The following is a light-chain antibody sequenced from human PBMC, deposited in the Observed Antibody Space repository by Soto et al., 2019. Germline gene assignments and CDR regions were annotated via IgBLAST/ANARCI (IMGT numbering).Light chain of an antibody. J-gene: IGLJ2*01. CDR3: SSYTSDSTLI. CDR1: SSDVGGYNC. Sequence: QSVLTQPASVSGSPGQSITISCTGTSSDVGGYNCVSWYQQHPGKAPKLMIYEVSNRPSGVSDRFSGSKSGNTASLTISGLQAEDEAHYYCSSYTSDSTLIFGGGTQLTVL. V-gene: IGLV2-14*01. CDR2: EVS.